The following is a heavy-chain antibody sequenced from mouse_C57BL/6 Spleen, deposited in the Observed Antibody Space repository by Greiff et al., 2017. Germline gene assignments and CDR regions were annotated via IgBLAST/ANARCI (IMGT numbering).Heavy chain of an antibody. V-gene: IGHV2-9*01. CDR1: GFSLTSYG. CDR2: IWGGGST. J-gene: IGHJ4*01. D-gene: IGHD1-1*01. Sequence: QVQLQQSGPGLVAPSQSLSITCIVSGFSLTSYGVDWVRQPPGKGLEWLGVIWGGGSTNYNSALMSRLSISKDNSKSQVFLKMNSLQTDDTAMYYCAKHGGTTVVATNAMDYWGQGTSVTVSS. CDR3: AKHGGTTVVATNAMDY.